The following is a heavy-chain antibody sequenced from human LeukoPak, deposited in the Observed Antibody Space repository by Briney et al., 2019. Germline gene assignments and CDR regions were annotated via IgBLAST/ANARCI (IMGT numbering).Heavy chain of an antibody. J-gene: IGHJ4*02. CDR2: IYYSGST. CDR1: GGSISSYY. CDR3: ASGEYSRSRFDY. D-gene: IGHD6-6*01. V-gene: IGHV4-59*01. Sequence: SETLSLTCTVSGGSISSYYWSWIRQPPGKGLEWIGYIYYSGSTNYNPSLKSRVTISVDTSKNQFSLKLSSVTAADTAVYYCASGEYSRSRFDYWGQGTLVTVSS.